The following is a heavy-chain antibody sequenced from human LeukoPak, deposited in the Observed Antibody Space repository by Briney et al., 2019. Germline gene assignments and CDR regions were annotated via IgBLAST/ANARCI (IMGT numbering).Heavy chain of an antibody. D-gene: IGHD5-12*01. J-gene: IGHJ4*02. CDR3: ARVRGAYDEFFDY. CDR1: GFTFSSYD. Sequence: PGGSLILSCAASGFTFSSYDMHWIRQAPGKGLEWVAVIWYDGSNKYYVDSVKGRFTISRDDSKNTLYLHMNSLRTEDTAMYYCARVRGAYDEFFDYWGQGTLVTVSS. CDR2: IWYDGSNK. V-gene: IGHV3-33*01.